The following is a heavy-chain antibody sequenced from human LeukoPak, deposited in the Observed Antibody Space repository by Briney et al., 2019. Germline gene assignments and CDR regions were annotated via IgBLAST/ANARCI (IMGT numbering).Heavy chain of an antibody. CDR3: ARSGQSVLKYFQH. D-gene: IGHD3-10*01. V-gene: IGHV4-34*01. J-gene: IGHJ1*01. CDR2: INHSGST. CDR1: SEPFIGYY. Sequence: SETLSLTCAVYSEPFIGYYWSWIRQPPGKGLEWIGEINHSGSTNYNPSLKSRVTISVDTSKNQFSLKLSSVTAADTAVYYCARSGQSVLKYFQHWGQGTLVTVSS.